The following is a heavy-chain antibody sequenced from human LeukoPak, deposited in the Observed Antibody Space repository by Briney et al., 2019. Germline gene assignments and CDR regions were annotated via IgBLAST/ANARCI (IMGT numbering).Heavy chain of an antibody. V-gene: IGHV3-74*01. CDR1: GFTFSSYW. D-gene: IGHD5-24*01. J-gene: IGHJ4*02. Sequence: GGSLRLSCAASGFTFSSYWMHWVRQAPGKGLVWVSRINSDGSSTSYADSVKGRFTISRDNSKNTLYLQMNSLRAEDTAVYYCAKVEMATIESGNYWGQGTLVTVSS. CDR2: INSDGSST. CDR3: AKVEMATIESGNY.